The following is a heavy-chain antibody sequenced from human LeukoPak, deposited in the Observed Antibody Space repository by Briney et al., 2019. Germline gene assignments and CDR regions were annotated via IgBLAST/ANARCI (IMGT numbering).Heavy chain of an antibody. CDR2: ISGSASST. CDR1: GFTFSSYS. Sequence: GGSLRLSCAASGFTFSSYSMNWVRQAPGKGLEWVSAISGSASSTYRADSVKGRSTISRDNSKNTLYLQMNSLRAEDTAVYYCAKIHGADSSGYYGDAFDIWGQGTMVTVSS. CDR3: AKIHGADSSGYYGDAFDI. D-gene: IGHD3-22*01. J-gene: IGHJ3*02. V-gene: IGHV3-23*01.